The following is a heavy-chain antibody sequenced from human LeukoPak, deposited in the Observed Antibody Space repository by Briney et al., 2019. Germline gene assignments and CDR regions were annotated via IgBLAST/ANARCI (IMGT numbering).Heavy chain of an antibody. D-gene: IGHD3-22*01. J-gene: IGHJ1*01. V-gene: IGHV4-39*01. CDR1: GGSISSSSYY. Sequence: SETLSLTCTVPGGSISSSSYYWGCIRQPPGKGLEWIGSIYYSGSTYYNPSLKSRVTISVDTSKHQFSLKLSSVTAADTAVYYCARHGSYYDRSGYYQEYFQHWGQGTLVTVSS. CDR3: ARHGSYYDRSGYYQEYFQH. CDR2: IYYSGST.